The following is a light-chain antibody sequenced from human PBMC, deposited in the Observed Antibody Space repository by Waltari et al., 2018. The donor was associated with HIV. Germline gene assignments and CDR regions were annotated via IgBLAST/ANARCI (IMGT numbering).Light chain of an antibody. CDR2: DSS. Sequence: DIVVTQFPAALSVSPGERASLSCTVSQSVSTYLAWYHQVPGQAPRLLISDSSNRATGVPDRFSGSGSGTHFILTISSLQSEDSGVYYCQQYSDWPRAFGLGTKVEV. V-gene: IGKV3-15*01. J-gene: IGKJ1*01. CDR3: QQYSDWPRA. CDR1: QSVSTY.